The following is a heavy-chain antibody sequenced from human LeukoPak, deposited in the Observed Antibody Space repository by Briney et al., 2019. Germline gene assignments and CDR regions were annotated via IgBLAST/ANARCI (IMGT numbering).Heavy chain of an antibody. CDR3: ARSGGLQKFDY. D-gene: IGHD4-11*01. CDR2: ISYDGNTI. CDR1: EFTFSNYA. V-gene: IGHV3-30-3*01. Sequence: GRSLRLSCAASEFTFSNYALHWARQAPGKGLQWVAVISYDGNTIHYADSVKGRFIISRDTSENTLYLQMNSLRAEDTAVYYCARSGGLQKFDYWGQGTLVTVSS. J-gene: IGHJ4*02.